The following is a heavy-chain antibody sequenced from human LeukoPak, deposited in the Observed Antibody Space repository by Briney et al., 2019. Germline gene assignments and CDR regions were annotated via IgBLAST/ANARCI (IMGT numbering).Heavy chain of an antibody. CDR2: IYTSGST. CDR1: GGSISSSSYY. Sequence: PSETLSLTCTVSGGSISSSSYYWGWIRQPAGKGLEWIGRIYTSGSTNYNPSLKSRVTISVDTSKNQFSLKLSSVTAADTAVYYCAREGVYYDFWSGYSGFDPWGQGTLVTVSS. V-gene: IGHV4-61*02. CDR3: AREGVYYDFWSGYSGFDP. J-gene: IGHJ5*02. D-gene: IGHD3-3*01.